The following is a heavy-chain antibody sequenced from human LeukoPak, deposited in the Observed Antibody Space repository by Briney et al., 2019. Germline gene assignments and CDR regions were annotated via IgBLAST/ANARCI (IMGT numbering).Heavy chain of an antibody. J-gene: IGHJ4*02. CDR2: ISAYKGNT. CDR3: ARDKPYYFDY. Sequence: ASVKVSCKASGYTFTSYGISWVRHAPGQGLEWMGWISAYKGNTKYAQKLHGRVTMTTNTSTSTAYMELRSLRSDDTAVYYCARDKPYYFDYWGQGTLVTVSS. CDR1: GYTFTSYG. V-gene: IGHV1-18*01.